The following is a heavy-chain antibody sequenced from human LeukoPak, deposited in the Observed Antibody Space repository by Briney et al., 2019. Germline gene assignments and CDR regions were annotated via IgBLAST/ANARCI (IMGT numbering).Heavy chain of an antibody. V-gene: IGHV4-39*02. CDR1: GGSICSSSYY. Sequence: SETLSLTCTVSGGSICSSSYYWGWIRQPPGKGLEWIGNIYYSGNTYYNPSLKNRVTISVDTSKNQFSLKLSSVTAADTAVYYCARDSLGAGTVGATSGYWGQGTLVTVSS. CDR3: ARDSLGAGTVGATSGY. D-gene: IGHD1-26*01. J-gene: IGHJ4*02. CDR2: IYYSGNT.